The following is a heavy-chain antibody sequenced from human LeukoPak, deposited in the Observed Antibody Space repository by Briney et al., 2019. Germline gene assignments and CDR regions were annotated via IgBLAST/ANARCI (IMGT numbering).Heavy chain of an antibody. CDR1: GYSISSGYY. D-gene: IGHD4-17*01. J-gene: IGHJ2*01. Sequence: SETLSLTCTVSGYSISSGYYWGWIRQPPGKGLEWIGSIYHSGSTYYNPSLKSRVTISVDTSKNQFSLKLSSVTAADTAVYYCARGTEVTVTTLETYYWYFDLWGRGTLVTVSS. CDR3: ARGTEVTVTTLETYYWYFDL. V-gene: IGHV4-38-2*02. CDR2: IYHSGST.